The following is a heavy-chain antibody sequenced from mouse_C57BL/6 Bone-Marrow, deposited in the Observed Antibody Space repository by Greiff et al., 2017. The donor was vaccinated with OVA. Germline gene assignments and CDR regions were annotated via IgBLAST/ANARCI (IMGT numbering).Heavy chain of an antibody. CDR1: GFTFSSYG. CDR2: ISSGGSYT. V-gene: IGHV5-6*02. D-gene: IGHD1-1*01. J-gene: IGHJ3*01. Sequence: EVMLVESGGDLVKPGGSLKLSCAASGFTFSSYGMSWVRQTPDKRLEWVATISSGGSYTYYPDNAKNTLYLQMSSLKSEDTAMYYCARWEVLRFFAYWGQGTLVTVSA. CDR3: ARWEVLRFFAY.